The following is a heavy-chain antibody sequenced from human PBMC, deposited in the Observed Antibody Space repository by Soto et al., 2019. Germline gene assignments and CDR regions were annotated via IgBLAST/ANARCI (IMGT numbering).Heavy chain of an antibody. CDR2: IYYSGST. CDR1: GGSISSGGYY. Sequence: PSETLSLTCTVSGGSISSGGYYWSWIRQHPGKGLEWIGYIYYSGSTYYNPSLKSRVTISVDTSKNQFSLKLSSVTAADTAVYYCASTSSRVGEIRAFDIWGQGTMVTVSS. J-gene: IGHJ3*02. D-gene: IGHD6-13*01. V-gene: IGHV4-31*03. CDR3: ASTSSRVGEIRAFDI.